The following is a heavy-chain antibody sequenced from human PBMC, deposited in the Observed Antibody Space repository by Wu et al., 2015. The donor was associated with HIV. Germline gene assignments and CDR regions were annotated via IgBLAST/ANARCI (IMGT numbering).Heavy chain of an antibody. CDR1: GYTFTDYY. CDR2: INCNRGGT. Sequence: QVQLLQSGAESEEAWASVMVSCKASGYTFTDYYMYWVRQAPGQGPEWMGWINCNRGGTKYTQKFQGRVTMTRDTAVSTAYLELNSLKSDDTAIYFCARLQSLHGLYSNADFWGQGTLVTVSS. CDR3: ARLQSLHGLYSNADF. V-gene: IGHV1-2*02. J-gene: IGHJ4*02. D-gene: IGHD2/OR15-2a*01.